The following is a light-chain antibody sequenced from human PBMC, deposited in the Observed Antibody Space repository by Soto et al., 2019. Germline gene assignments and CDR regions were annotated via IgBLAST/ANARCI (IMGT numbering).Light chain of an antibody. CDR1: QGVGRF. V-gene: IGKV3-11*01. Sequence: EIVLTQSSATLSLSPGERAALSCRASQGVGRFLAWYQQKPGQAPRLLIYDASNRATGIPARFSGSGSETDFTLVIDNLEPEDFAVYYCQQRSGWPLTFGGGTKVEIK. J-gene: IGKJ4*01. CDR2: DAS. CDR3: QQRSGWPLT.